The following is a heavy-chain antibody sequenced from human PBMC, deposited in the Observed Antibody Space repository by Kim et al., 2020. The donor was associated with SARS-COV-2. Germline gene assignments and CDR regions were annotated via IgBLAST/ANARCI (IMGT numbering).Heavy chain of an antibody. V-gene: IGHV1-18*01. D-gene: IGHD6-19*01. CDR3: ARDQWLVHYFDY. J-gene: IGHJ4*02. Sequence: NYAQKFQGRVTMTGDTSTNTAYMELRSLRSDDTAVYYCARDQWLVHYFDYWGQGTLVTISS.